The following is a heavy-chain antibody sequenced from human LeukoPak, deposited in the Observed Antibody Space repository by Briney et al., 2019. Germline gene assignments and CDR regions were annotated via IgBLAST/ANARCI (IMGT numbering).Heavy chain of an antibody. CDR2: IVPIIGTA. V-gene: IGHV1-69*13. D-gene: IGHD2-15*01. Sequence: SVKVSCKASGGTFHSYIVTWVRQAPGQGLEWMGGIVPIIGTANYAQKFQGRVTITADDSTSTAYMELRSLRSEDTAIYYCARDQRQSCLGGICYSGDYWGQGTLVTVTS. CDR3: ARDQRQSCLGGICYSGDY. J-gene: IGHJ4*02. CDR1: GGTFHSYI.